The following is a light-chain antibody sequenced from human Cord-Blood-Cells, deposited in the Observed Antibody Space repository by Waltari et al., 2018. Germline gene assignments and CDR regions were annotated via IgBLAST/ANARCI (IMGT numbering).Light chain of an antibody. Sequence: SSELTQDPAVSVALGQTVRITCPGDSLRSDYASWYQQKPGQAPLLVIYGKNNRASGIPDRFSGSSSGNTASLTITGAQAEDEADYYCNSRDSSGNQRVFGGGTKLTVL. CDR1: SLRSDY. J-gene: IGLJ2*01. CDR2: GKN. V-gene: IGLV3-19*01. CDR3: NSRDSSGNQRV.